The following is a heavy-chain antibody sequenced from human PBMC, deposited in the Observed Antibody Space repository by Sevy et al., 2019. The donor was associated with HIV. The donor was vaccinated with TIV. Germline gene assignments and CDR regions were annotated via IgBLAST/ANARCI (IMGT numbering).Heavy chain of an antibody. J-gene: IGHJ6*03. V-gene: IGHV1-69*13. D-gene: IGHD2-2*02. Sequence: ASVKVSCKASGGTFSSYAISWVRQAPGQGLEWMGGIIPIFGTANYPQKFQGRVTITADESTSTAYMELSSLRSEDTAVYYCAISVVVPAAIPIGYYYYYMDVWGKGTTVTVSS. CDR3: AISVVVPAAIPIGYYYYYMDV. CDR1: GGTFSSYA. CDR2: IIPIFGTA.